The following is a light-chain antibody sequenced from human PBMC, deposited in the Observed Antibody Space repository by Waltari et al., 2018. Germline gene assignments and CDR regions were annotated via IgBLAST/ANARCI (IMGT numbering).Light chain of an antibody. J-gene: IGKJ2*02. CDR2: WAS. Sequence: DIVLTQSPDSLALSLVGRATISCRSSLSVLSSTNSNNYLAWYQQRPGQPPKLLFYWASTRVSGVPDRFDGSGSGTDFTLTISSLQAEDLAVYYCQQYYTTPCTFGQGTRLEIK. CDR3: QQYYTTPCT. CDR1: LSVLSSTNSNNY. V-gene: IGKV4-1*01.